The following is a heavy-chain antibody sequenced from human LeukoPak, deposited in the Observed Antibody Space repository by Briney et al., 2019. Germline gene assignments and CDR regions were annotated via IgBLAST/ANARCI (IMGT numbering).Heavy chain of an antibody. CDR2: IYYSGRT. CDR1: GGSINSSTSY. V-gene: IGHV4-39*01. CDR3: ARLSTLRYFDWLLWGAFDY. J-gene: IGHJ4*02. Sequence: SETLSLTCTVSGGSINSSTSYWGWIRQPPGKGLEWIGSIYYSGRTYYNPSLKSRVTISVDTSKNQFSLKLSSVTAADTAVYYCARLSTLRYFDWLLWGAFDYWGQGTLVTVSS. D-gene: IGHD3-9*01.